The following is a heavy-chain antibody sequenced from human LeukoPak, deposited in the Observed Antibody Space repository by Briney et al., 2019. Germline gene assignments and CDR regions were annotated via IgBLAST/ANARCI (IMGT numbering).Heavy chain of an antibody. CDR3: ARAPGWWHNY. Sequence: GGSLRLSCAASGFIFSSYEMNWDRQAPGKGLEWVSYISSSGSTIYYADSVKGRFTISRDNATNSLYLQMNSLRAEDTAVYYFARAPGWWHNYWGQGTLVTVSS. D-gene: IGHD2-15*01. CDR1: GFIFSSYE. CDR2: ISSSGSTI. J-gene: IGHJ4*02. V-gene: IGHV3-48*03.